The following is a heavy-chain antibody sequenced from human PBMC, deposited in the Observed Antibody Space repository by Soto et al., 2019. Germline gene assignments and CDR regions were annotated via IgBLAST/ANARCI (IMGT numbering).Heavy chain of an antibody. CDR3: ARGPTWAGNVDY. D-gene: IGHD1-1*01. CDR2: MNPNSGNT. V-gene: IGHV1-8*01. Sequence: QVQLVQSGAEVKKPGASVKVSCRASGYTFTSYDINWVRQATGQGLEWMGLMNPNSGNTGYAQKFQGQGTMTRNTAISTAYLALSRLRAEDTAVYYCARGPTWAGNVDYWGQGTLVTVSS. J-gene: IGHJ4*02. CDR1: GYTFTSYD.